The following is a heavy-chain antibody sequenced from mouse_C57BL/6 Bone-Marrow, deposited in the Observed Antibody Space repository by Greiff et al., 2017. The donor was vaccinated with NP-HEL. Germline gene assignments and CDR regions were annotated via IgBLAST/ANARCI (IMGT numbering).Heavy chain of an antibody. CDR2: IYPGDGDT. Sequence: VHLQQSGAELVKPGASVKISCKASGYAFSSYWMNWVKQRPGKGLEWIGQIYPGDGDTNYNGKFKGKATLTADKSSSTAYMQLSSLTSEDSAVYFCAIDYGSPYWYFDVWGTGTTVTVSS. J-gene: IGHJ1*03. CDR1: GYAFSSYW. CDR3: AIDYGSPYWYFDV. V-gene: IGHV1-80*01. D-gene: IGHD1-1*01.